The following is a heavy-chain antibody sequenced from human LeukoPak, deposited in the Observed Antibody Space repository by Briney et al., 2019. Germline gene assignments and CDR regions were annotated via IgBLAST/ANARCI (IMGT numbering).Heavy chain of an antibody. CDR3: AIQGYSSSWTPRYYYYYGMDV. Sequence: PSETLSLTCTVSGGSISSSSYYWGWIRQPPGKGLEWIGSIYYSGSTYYNPSLKSRVTISVDTSKNQFSLKLSSVTAADTVVYYCAIQGYSSSWTPRYYYYYGMDVWGQGTTVTVSS. D-gene: IGHD6-13*01. V-gene: IGHV4-39*01. J-gene: IGHJ6*02. CDR2: IYYSGST. CDR1: GGSISSSSYY.